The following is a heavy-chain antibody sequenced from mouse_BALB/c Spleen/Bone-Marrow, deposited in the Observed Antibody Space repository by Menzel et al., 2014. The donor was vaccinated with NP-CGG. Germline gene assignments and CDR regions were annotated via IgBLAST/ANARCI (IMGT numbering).Heavy chain of an antibody. V-gene: IGHV4-1*02. CDR2: INPDSSTI. D-gene: IGHD4-1*01. CDR1: GFDFSRYW. CDR3: APNWDRGFAY. J-gene: IGHJ3*01. Sequence: DVQLQESGGGLVQLGGSLKLSCAASGFDFSRYWMSWVRQAPGKGLEWIGEINPDSSTINYTPSLKDKFIISRDNAKNTLYLQMSKVRSEDTALYYCAPNWDRGFAYWGQGTLVTVSA.